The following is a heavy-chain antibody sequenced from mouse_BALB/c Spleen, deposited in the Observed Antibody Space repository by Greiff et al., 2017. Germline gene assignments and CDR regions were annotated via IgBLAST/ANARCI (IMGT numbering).Heavy chain of an antibody. Sequence: VQLQQSGPELMKPGASVKISCKASGYSFTSYYMHWVKQSHGKSLEWIGYIDPFNGGTSYNQKFKGKATLTVDKSSSTAYMHLSSLTSEDSAVYYCARWGYCNYYAMDYWGQGTSVTVSS. CDR1: GYSFTSYY. D-gene: IGHD2-1*01. CDR3: ARWGYCNYYAMDY. V-gene: IGHV1S135*01. J-gene: IGHJ4*01. CDR2: IDPFNGGT.